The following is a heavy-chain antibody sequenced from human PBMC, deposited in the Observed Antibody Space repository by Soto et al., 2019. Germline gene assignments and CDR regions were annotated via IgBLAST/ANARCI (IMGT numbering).Heavy chain of an antibody. CDR2: INHSGST. V-gene: IGHV4-34*01. CDR1: GGSFSDYY. Sequence: PSETLSLTCAVFGGSFSDYYWSWIRQPPGKGLEWIGEINHSGSTNYNPSLKSRVTISVDTSKNQFSLKLSSVTAADTAVYYCARGDYDILTGYYNPVLVYWGQGTLVTVSS. J-gene: IGHJ4*02. D-gene: IGHD3-9*01. CDR3: ARGDYDILTGYYNPVLVY.